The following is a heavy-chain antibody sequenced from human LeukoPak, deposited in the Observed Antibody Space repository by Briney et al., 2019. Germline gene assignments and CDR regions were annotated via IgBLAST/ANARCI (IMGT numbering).Heavy chain of an antibody. D-gene: IGHD3-22*01. CDR2: IYYSGST. J-gene: IGHJ4*02. CDR1: GGSISSYY. Sequence: SETLPLTCTVSGGSISSYYWSWIRQPPGKGLEWIGYIYYSGSTNYNPSLKSRVTISVGTSKNQFSLKLSSVTAADTAVYYCARSLVDSSGYYYMNNYFDYWGQGTLVTVSS. CDR3: ARSLVDSSGYYYMNNYFDY. V-gene: IGHV4-59*08.